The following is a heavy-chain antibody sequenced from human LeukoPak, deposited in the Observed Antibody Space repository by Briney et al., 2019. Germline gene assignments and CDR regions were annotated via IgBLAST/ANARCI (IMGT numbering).Heavy chain of an antibody. Sequence: GGSLRLSCVASGFAFGSYGMHWVRQAPGKGLEWVAVIFYDGSDKYYADSVKGRFTISRDNFKNTLYLEMNSLRAEDTALYYCAKVYCGGDCPPAMFHFDYWGQGTLVTVSS. CDR3: AKVYCGGDCPPAMFHFDY. CDR2: IFYDGSDK. V-gene: IGHV3-30*18. J-gene: IGHJ4*02. CDR1: GFAFGSYG. D-gene: IGHD2-21*01.